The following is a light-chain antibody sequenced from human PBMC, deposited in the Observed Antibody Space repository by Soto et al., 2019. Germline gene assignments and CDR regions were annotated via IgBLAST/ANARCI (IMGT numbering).Light chain of an antibody. Sequence: IVMAQSPATLSVSPGERATLSCRASQSVXSNLAWYEQKRGQATRLLISCASTRATGIPARFSGSGSERKFTLTISSLQSEDFAVYYCQQRGEWPTSTVGQGTRLEI. V-gene: IGKV3-15*01. CDR1: QSVXSN. J-gene: IGKJ5*01. CDR2: CAS. CDR3: QQRGEWPTST.